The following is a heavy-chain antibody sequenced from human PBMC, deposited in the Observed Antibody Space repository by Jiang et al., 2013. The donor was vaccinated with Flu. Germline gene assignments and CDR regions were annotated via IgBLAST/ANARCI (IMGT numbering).Heavy chain of an antibody. CDR3: ARDLYRSYDF. CDR1: GYTFTGYY. V-gene: IGHV1-2*02. CDR2: ISTKNGDT. D-gene: IGHD3-10*01. J-gene: IGHJ4*02. Sequence: GAEVKKPGASVKVSCKASGYTFTGYYMHWVRQSPGQGLQWMGWISTKNGDTDYAQAFQGRVTMTRDTSISTVYMELASLRSDDTAIYYCARDLYRSYDFWGQGNPGHRLL.